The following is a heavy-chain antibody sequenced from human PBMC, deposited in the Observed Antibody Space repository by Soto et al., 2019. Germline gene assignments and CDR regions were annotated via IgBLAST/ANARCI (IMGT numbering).Heavy chain of an antibody. V-gene: IGHV3-30-3*01. J-gene: IGHJ4*02. CDR2: ISYDGSNK. Sequence: GVSLRLSCAASGFTFSSYAMHWVRQSPGKGLEWVAVISYDGSNKYYADSVKGRFTISRDNSKNTLYLQMNSLRAEDTAVYYCESKYYDRSGYYTNLYYFDYWGPGTLVTVSS. D-gene: IGHD3-22*01. CDR1: GFTFSSYA. CDR3: ESKYYDRSGYYTNLYYFDY.